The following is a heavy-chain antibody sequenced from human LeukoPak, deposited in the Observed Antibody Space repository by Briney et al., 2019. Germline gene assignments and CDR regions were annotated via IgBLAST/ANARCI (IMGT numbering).Heavy chain of an antibody. V-gene: IGHV1-46*01. CDR1: GYTFTSYF. CDR2: INPSEGAT. D-gene: IGHD2-21*01. CDR3: ARAPSMVVISGAFDI. Sequence: GASVKVSCKASGYTFTSYFLHWVRQAPGQGPEWMGIINPSEGATSYAQQFQGRVTMTRDMSTSTVYMELSSLRSEDTAVFYCARAPSMVVISGAFDIWGQGTMVTVSS. J-gene: IGHJ3*02.